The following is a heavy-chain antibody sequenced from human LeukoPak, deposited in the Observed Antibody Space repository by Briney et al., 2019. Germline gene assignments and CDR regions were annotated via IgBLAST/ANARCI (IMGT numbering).Heavy chain of an antibody. CDR2: ISSSSSTI. CDR1: GFTFSSYS. Sequence: GGSLRLSCAASGFTFSSYSMNWVRQAPGKGLEWVSYISSSSSTIYYADSVKGRFTISRDNAKNSLYLQMNSLRAEDTAVYYCARETYCSSTSCSAWGAFDIWGQGTMVTVSS. CDR3: ARETYCSSTSCSAWGAFDI. J-gene: IGHJ3*02. V-gene: IGHV3-48*01. D-gene: IGHD2-2*01.